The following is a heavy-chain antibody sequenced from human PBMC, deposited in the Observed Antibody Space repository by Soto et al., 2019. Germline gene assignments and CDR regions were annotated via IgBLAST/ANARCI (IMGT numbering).Heavy chain of an antibody. CDR3: AKNQGVELVPLATVDWFDP. J-gene: IGHJ5*02. CDR2: ISGSGFKK. CDR1: GFIFENFG. D-gene: IGHD1-26*01. V-gene: IGHV3-23*01. Sequence: PGGSLRLSCAASGFIFENFGMSWVRQAPGKGLEWSSAISGSGFKKYYADSVKDRFTISRDNSKSTVYLELNNLSAEDTAVYHCAKNQGVELVPLATVDWFDPWGQGSVVTVSS.